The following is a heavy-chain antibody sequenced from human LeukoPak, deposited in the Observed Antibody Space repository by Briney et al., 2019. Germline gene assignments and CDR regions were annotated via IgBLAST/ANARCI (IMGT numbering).Heavy chain of an antibody. J-gene: IGHJ4*02. V-gene: IGHV4-59*01. CDR1: GGSISSYY. D-gene: IGHD6-19*01. CDR3: ARGGGGEYSSGWYDY. CDR2: IYYSGTT. Sequence: PSETLSLTCTVSGGSISSYYWSWIRQPPGKGLEWIGYIYYSGTTNYNPSLKSRVTISVATSKNQFSLNLSSVTAADTAVYHCARGGGGEYSSGWYDYWGQGTLVTVSS.